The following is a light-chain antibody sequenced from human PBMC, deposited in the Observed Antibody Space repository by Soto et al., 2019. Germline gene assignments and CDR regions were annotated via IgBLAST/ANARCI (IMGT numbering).Light chain of an antibody. Sequence: QSVLTQPRSVSGSPGQSVTISCTGTISYIGNYNYVSWYQQHPGKAPKVMIYDVSKRPSGVPDRFSGSKSGNTASLTISGLQDEDEADYYCCSYPGSHTWVFGGGTQLTVL. J-gene: IGLJ3*02. V-gene: IGLV2-11*01. CDR3: CSYPGSHTWV. CDR1: ISYIGNYNY. CDR2: DVS.